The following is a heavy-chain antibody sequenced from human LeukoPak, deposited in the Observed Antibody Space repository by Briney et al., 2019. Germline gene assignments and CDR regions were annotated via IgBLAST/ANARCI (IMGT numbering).Heavy chain of an antibody. CDR3: AKSPVSSCRGSFCYPFDY. Sequence: PGGSLRLSCAASGFTFSSYGMYWVRQAPGKGLEWVAFIRYDGSNKYYADSVKGRFTISRDNSRNTLYLQMNTLRAEDTAVYFCAKSPVSSCRGSFCYPFDYWGQGNLVTVSS. D-gene: IGHD2-15*01. V-gene: IGHV3-30*02. CDR1: GFTFSSYG. CDR2: IRYDGSNK. J-gene: IGHJ4*02.